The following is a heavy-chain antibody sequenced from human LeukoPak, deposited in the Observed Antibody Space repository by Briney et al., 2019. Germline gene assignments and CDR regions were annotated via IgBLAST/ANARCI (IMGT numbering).Heavy chain of an antibody. CDR2: IYYSGTP. CDR1: GGSISSGGYY. Sequence: SETLSLTCTVSGGSISSGGYYWSWIRQHPGKGLEWIGYIYYSGTPYYNPSLKSRVTISVATSKNQFSLKLSSVTAADTAVYYCAGLSSGSYVYWGRGTLVTVSS. CDR3: AGLSSGSYVY. J-gene: IGHJ4*02. V-gene: IGHV4-31*03. D-gene: IGHD3-10*02.